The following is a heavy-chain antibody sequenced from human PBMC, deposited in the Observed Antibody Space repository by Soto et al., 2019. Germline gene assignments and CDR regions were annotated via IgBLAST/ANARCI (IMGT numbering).Heavy chain of an antibody. D-gene: IGHD3-22*01. CDR3: AKGRDDSSGYYYEGYNWFDP. CDR2: ISGSGGST. J-gene: IGHJ5*02. Sequence: GSLRLSCAASGFTFSSYAMSWVRQAPGKGLEWVSAISGSGGSTYYADSVKGRFTISRDNSKNTLYLQMNSLRAEDTAVYYCAKGRDDSSGYYYEGYNWFDPWGQGTLVTVSS. CDR1: GFTFSSYA. V-gene: IGHV3-23*01.